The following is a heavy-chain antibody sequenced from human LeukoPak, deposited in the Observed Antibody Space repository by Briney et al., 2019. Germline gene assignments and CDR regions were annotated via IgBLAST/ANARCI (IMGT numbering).Heavy chain of an antibody. CDR2: ISSSSSNT. CDR3: ARERYGGSYDFDY. V-gene: IGHV3-11*05. D-gene: IGHD1-26*01. CDR1: GFTFSDYF. Sequence: GGSLRLSCAASGFTFSDYFMTWMRQAPGKGLEWVSYISSSSSNTNYADSVKGRFTISRDNAKNSLSLQMNSLRAEDTAVYYCARERYGGSYDFDYWGQGTQVTVSA. J-gene: IGHJ4*02.